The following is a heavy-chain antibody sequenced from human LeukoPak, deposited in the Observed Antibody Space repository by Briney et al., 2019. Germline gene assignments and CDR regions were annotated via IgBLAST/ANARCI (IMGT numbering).Heavy chain of an antibody. D-gene: IGHD3-22*01. V-gene: IGHV4-38-2*02. CDR2: IYHSGST. Sequence: SETLSLTCTVSGYSISSGYHWGWIRQPPGKGLEWIGSIYHSGSTYYNPSLKSRVTISVDTSKNQFSLKLRSVTAADTAVYYCARQRRITMIVVGRGGYYFDYWGQGTLVTVSS. J-gene: IGHJ4*02. CDR1: GYSISSGYH. CDR3: ARQRRITMIVVGRGGYYFDY.